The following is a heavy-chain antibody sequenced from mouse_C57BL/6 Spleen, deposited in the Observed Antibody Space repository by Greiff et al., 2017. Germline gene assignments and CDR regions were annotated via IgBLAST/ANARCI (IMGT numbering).Heavy chain of an antibody. Sequence: EVQVVESGGGLVKPGGSLKLSCAASGFTFSSYAMSWVRQTPEKRLEWVATISDGGSYTYYPDNVKGRFTISRDNAKNNLYLHMSHLKSEDTSMYYCARDLYDPAFDYWGQGTTLTVSS. J-gene: IGHJ2*01. CDR1: GFTFSSYA. D-gene: IGHD2-3*01. V-gene: IGHV5-4*01. CDR2: ISDGGSYT. CDR3: ARDLYDPAFDY.